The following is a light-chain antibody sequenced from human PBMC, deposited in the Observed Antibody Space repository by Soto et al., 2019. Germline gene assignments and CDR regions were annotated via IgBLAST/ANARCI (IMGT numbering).Light chain of an antibody. V-gene: IGLV1-47*01. CDR2: KNN. J-gene: IGLJ3*02. CDR3: AAWDDSLSVWV. Sequence: QAVVTQPPSASGTPGQRVTIACSGGSSNIGSNYVYWYQQLPGTAPKVVIYKNNQRPSGVPDRYSGSKSGTSASLAISGVRSEDEAYYYCAAWDDSLSVWVFGGGTKVTVL. CDR1: SSNIGSNY.